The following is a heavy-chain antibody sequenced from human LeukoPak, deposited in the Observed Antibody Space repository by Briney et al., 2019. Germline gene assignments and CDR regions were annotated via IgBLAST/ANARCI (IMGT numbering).Heavy chain of an antibody. J-gene: IGHJ4*02. V-gene: IGHV3-23*01. CDR3: AKVGDSSGYPQYYFDY. Sequence: GGSLRLSCTASGFTFSDYWMTWVRQAPGKGLEWVSAISGSGGSTYYADSVKGRFTISRDNSKNTLYLQMNSLRAEDTAVYYCAKVGDSSGYPQYYFDYWGQGTLVTVSS. CDR1: GFTFSDYW. D-gene: IGHD3-22*01. CDR2: ISGSGGST.